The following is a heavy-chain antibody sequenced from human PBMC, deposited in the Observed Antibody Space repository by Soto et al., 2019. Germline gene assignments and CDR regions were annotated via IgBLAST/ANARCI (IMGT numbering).Heavy chain of an antibody. CDR2: INHSGST. CDR3: ARVGYYYYGMDV. J-gene: IGHJ6*02. Sequence: KPSETLSLTCAVYGGSFSGYYWSWIRQPPGKGLEWIGEINHSGSTYYNPSLKSRVTISVDTSKNQFSLKLSSVTAADTAVYYCARVGYYYYGMDVWGQGTTVTVSS. CDR1: GGSFSGYY. V-gene: IGHV4-34*01.